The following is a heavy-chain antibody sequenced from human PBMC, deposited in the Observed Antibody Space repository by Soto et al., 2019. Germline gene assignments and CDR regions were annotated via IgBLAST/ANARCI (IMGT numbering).Heavy chain of an antibody. D-gene: IGHD3-3*01. CDR1: GGSISSYY. CDR2: IYTSGST. J-gene: IGHJ6*02. V-gene: IGHV4-4*07. CDR3: ASGGKYYDFWSGYPGGYYYYGMDV. Sequence: PSETLSLTCTVSGGSISSYYWSWIRQPAGKGLEWIGRIYTSGSTNYNPSLKSRVTMSVDTSKNQFSLKLSSVTAADTAVYYCASGGKYYDFWSGYPGGYYYYGMDVWGQGNTVAVSS.